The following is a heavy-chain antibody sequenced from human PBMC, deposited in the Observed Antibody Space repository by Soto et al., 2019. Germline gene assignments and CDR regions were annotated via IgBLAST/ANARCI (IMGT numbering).Heavy chain of an antibody. CDR2: ISGSGGST. CDR3: ATDLYSSSWSGFDY. V-gene: IGHV3-23*01. Sequence: PGGSLRLSCAASGFTFSNYAMNWVRQAPGKGLEWVSSISGSGGSTYYADSVKGRFTISRDNSKNTLSLQMNSLRAEDTAVYYCATDLYSSSWSGFDYWGQGTLVTVSS. CDR1: GFTFSNYA. D-gene: IGHD6-13*01. J-gene: IGHJ4*02.